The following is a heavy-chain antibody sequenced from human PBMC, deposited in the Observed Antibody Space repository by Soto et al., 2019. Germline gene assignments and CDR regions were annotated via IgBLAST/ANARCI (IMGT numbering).Heavy chain of an antibody. D-gene: IGHD1-26*01. J-gene: IGHJ4*02. CDR3: AHRLIVGAAI. Sequence: QVQLQESGPGLVKPSGTLSLTCGVFGGSISNSNCWTRARQHPGKGLEWIGEIYRSGSTNYNSSLILRVTIALDKVNNQFSLNLTSVTAADAAGYYCAHRLIVGAAIWGQGTLVTVSS. CDR1: GGSISNSNC. V-gene: IGHV4-4*02. CDR2: IYRSGST.